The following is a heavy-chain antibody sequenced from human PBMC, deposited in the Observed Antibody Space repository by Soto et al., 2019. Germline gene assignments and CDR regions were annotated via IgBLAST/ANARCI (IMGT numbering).Heavy chain of an antibody. CDR2: VDVGGGST. D-gene: IGHD6-25*01. Sequence: EVQLLESGGGLVQPGGSLRLSCAASGFTFSTHAMIWVRQAPGKGLNWVSTVDVGGGSTYYTDSVKGRFTVSRDNSKNTVYLQLNTLRAEDTAIYFCARDSGPAGGGPCDIWGQGTMVTVSS. CDR3: ARDSGPAGGGPCDI. CDR1: GFTFSTHA. V-gene: IGHV3-23*01. J-gene: IGHJ3*02.